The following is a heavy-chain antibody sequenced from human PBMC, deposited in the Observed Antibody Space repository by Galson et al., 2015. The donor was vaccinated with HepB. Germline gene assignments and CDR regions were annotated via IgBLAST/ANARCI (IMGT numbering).Heavy chain of an antibody. J-gene: IGHJ6*02. CDR1: GFAFSKYA. D-gene: IGHD2-2*01. Sequence: SLRLSCAASGFAFSKYAMHWVRQTPGKGLEWVAVIWYDGSNEYYADSVKGRFPISRDNSKNTLFLQMNSLRAEDTAIYYCARPSAYCSSSACSGARPLHLYYYYGLNVWGQGTTVTVSS. V-gene: IGHV3-33*01. CDR3: ARPSAYCSSSACSGARPLHLYYYYGLNV. CDR2: IWYDGSNE.